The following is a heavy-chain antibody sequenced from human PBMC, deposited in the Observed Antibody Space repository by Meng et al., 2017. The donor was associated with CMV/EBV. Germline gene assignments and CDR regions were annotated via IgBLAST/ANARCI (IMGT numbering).Heavy chain of an antibody. D-gene: IGHD4-17*01. V-gene: IGHV4-4*07. Sequence: QVMLQASGPGLVKPLEAPSLPCTFSGGSTSRYYWSWNRQPAGKGLEWIGRIYTSGSTNYNPSLKSRVTMSVDTSKNQFSLKLSSVSAADTAVYYCARGPEVDYGDYVGLDYWGQGTLVTVSS. CDR1: GGSTSRYY. CDR2: IYTSGST. J-gene: IGHJ4*02. CDR3: ARGPEVDYGDYVGLDY.